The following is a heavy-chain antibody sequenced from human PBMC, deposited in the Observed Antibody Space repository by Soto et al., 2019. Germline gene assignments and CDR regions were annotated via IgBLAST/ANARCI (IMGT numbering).Heavy chain of an antibody. V-gene: IGHV4-31*03. CDR2: IYYSGST. D-gene: IGHD5-18*01. Sequence: SETLSLTCTVSGGSISIGGYYWRWIRQHPGKGLEWIGYIYYSGSTYYNPSLKSRVTISVDTSKNQFSLKLSSVTAADTAVYYCASSRRGYSYGANFDYWGRGTLVTVSS. J-gene: IGHJ4*02. CDR1: GGSISIGGYY. CDR3: ASSRRGYSYGANFDY.